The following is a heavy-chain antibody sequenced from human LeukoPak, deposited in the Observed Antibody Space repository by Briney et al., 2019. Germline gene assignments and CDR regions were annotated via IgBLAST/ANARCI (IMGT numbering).Heavy chain of an antibody. J-gene: IGHJ6*04. CDR2: ISAYNVNT. D-gene: IGHD1-26*01. CDR1: GYTFTSYG. Sequence: ASVKVSCKASGYTFTSYGISWVRQAPGQGLEWMGWISAYNVNTNYAQKLQGRVTMTTETSTSTAYMEVRSLRSEDTVVYYCARWDDHYYYGMDVWGEGTTVTVSS. V-gene: IGHV1-18*01. CDR3: ARWDDHYYYGMDV.